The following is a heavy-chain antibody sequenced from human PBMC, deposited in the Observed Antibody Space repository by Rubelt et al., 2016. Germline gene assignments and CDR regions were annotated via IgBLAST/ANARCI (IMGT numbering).Heavy chain of an antibody. V-gene: IGHV4-34*01. D-gene: IGHD6-19*01. J-gene: IGHJ4*02. CDR1: GGSFSGYY. CDR3: ARGSSGWSFDY. CDR2: INHSGST. Sequence: QVQLQQWGAGLLKPSETLSLTCAVYGGSFSGYYWSWIRQPPGKGLEWIGEINHSGSTTYNPSLKSRCTISVDTAKNQFSLKLSSVTAADTAVYYCARGSSGWSFDYWGQGTLVTVSS.